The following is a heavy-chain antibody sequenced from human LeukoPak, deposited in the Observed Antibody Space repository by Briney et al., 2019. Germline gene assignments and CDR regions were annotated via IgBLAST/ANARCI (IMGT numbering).Heavy chain of an antibody. Sequence: SETLSLTCTVSGGSINSYYWNWIRQPPGKGLEWIGFIYDSGSTKNNPSLNSRVTISVDTSKNQFSLKLSSVTAADTAVYYCARGTSYSGATFLYWGQGTLVTVSS. CDR3: ARGTSYSGATFLY. CDR1: GGSINSYY. D-gene: IGHD1-26*01. CDR2: IYDSGST. J-gene: IGHJ4*02. V-gene: IGHV4-59*01.